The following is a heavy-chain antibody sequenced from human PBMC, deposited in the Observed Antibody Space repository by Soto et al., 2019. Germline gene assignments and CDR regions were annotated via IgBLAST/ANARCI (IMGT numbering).Heavy chain of an antibody. J-gene: IGHJ4*02. CDR3: AKVMVRGVITENFDY. D-gene: IGHD3-10*01. CDR2: ISGSGGST. V-gene: IGHV3-23*01. CDR1: GFTFSSYA. Sequence: GGSLRLSCAASGFTFSSYAMSWVRQAPGKGLEWVSAISGSGGSTYYADSVKGRFTISRDNSKNTLYLQMNSLRAEDTAVYYYAKVMVRGVITENFDYWGQGTLVTXSS.